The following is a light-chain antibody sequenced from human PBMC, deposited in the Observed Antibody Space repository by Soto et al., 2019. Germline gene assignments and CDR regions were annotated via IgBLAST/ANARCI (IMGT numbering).Light chain of an antibody. CDR3: SSYATSRDVV. CDR1: SSDVGSYNY. Sequence: QSALTQPASVSGSPGQSITISCTGTSSDVGSYNYVSWYQQHPGKAPKLMIFEVSDRPSGVSNRFSGSKSGNTASLTISGLQAEDEADYYCSSYATSRDVVFGGGTKLIVL. CDR2: EVS. V-gene: IGLV2-14*03. J-gene: IGLJ2*01.